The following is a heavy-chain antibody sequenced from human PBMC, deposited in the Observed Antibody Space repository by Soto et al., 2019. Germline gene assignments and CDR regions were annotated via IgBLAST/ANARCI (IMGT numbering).Heavy chain of an antibody. Sequence: QVQLEESGPGLVRPSETLSLTCIISGGSVSSGTYYWNWIRQSPGKGLEWIGYIYTSGSTKYNPSVKSRVTISADTSKNQCSLRLRSLTAADTAVYYCARETWEGTIVKRFDYWGQGTLVTVSS. V-gene: IGHV4-61*01. CDR1: GGSVSSGTYY. J-gene: IGHJ4*02. CDR3: ARETWEGTIVKRFDY. CDR2: IYTSGST. D-gene: IGHD2-21*01.